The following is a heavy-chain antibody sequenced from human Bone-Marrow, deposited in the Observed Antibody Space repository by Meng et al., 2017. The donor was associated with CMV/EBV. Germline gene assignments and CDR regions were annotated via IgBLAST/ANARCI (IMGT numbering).Heavy chain of an antibody. CDR2: IYHSGST. Sequence: SEPLSLTCTVSGYSISSGYYWGWIRQPPGKGLEWIGSIYHSGSTYYNPSLKSRVTISVDTSKNQFSLKLSSVTAADTAVYYCAEIAAAGTIDYWGQGTLVTVSS. D-gene: IGHD6-13*01. V-gene: IGHV4-38-2*02. J-gene: IGHJ4*02. CDR3: AEIAAAGTIDY. CDR1: GYSISSGYY.